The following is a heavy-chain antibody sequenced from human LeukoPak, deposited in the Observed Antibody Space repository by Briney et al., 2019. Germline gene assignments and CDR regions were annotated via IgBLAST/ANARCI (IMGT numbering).Heavy chain of an antibody. Sequence: PGGSLRLSCAASGFTFSIYWMSWVRQAPGKGLEWVANIKEDASEKNYVDSVKGRFTISRDNAKNSLYLQMNSLRAEDTAVYYCARDHHPFTAWGQGTLVTVSS. CDR3: ARDHHPFTA. D-gene: IGHD5-18*01. J-gene: IGHJ4*02. V-gene: IGHV3-7*04. CDR1: GFTFSIYW. CDR2: IKEDASEK.